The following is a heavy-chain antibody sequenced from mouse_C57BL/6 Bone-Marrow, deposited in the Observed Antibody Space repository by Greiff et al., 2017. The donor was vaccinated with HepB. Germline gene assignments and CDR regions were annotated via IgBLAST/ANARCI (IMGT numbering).Heavy chain of an antibody. J-gene: IGHJ2*01. D-gene: IGHD1-1*01. CDR2: IRNKANGYTT. Sequence: DVQLVESGGGLVQPGGSLSLSCAASGFTFTDYYMSWVRQPPGKALEWLGFIRNKANGYTTEYSASVKGRFTISRDNSQSILYLQMNALRAEDSATYYCARYYYYYFDYWGQGTTLTVSS. V-gene: IGHV7-3*01. CDR3: ARYYYYYFDY. CDR1: GFTFTDYY.